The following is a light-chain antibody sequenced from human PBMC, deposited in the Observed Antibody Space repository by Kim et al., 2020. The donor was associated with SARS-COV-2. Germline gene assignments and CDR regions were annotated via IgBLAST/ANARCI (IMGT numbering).Light chain of an antibody. J-gene: IGLJ2*01. CDR3: TSRDSGGYHVI. CDR1: SLRSQY. CDR2: GRN. Sequence: SSELTQDPAVSVALGQTVTMTCQGDSLRSQYANWYQQSPGQSPVLVLHGRNSRPSGIPDRFSGSRSGDTASLTITGAHAEDEADYDCTSRDSGGYHVIFGGGTQLTVL. V-gene: IGLV3-19*01.